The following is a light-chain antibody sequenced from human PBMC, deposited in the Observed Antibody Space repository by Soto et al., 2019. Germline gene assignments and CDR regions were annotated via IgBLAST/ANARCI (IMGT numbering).Light chain of an antibody. V-gene: IGKV1-9*01. J-gene: IGKJ5*01. CDR2: AAS. CDR3: QQLNSYPIT. CDR1: QGISSY. Sequence: IQLTQSPSSLSASVGDRFTITCRASQGISSYLAWYQQKPGKAPKLLIYAASTLQSGVPSRFSGSGSGTDFTLTISRLQPEDFATYYCQQLNSYPITFGQGTRLEI.